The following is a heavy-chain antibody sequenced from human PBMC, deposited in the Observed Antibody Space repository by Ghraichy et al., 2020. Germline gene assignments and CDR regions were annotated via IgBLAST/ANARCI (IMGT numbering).Heavy chain of an antibody. J-gene: IGHJ2*01. D-gene: IGHD3-10*01. Sequence: SETLSLTCAVYGGSFSGYYWSWIRQPPGKGLEWIGEINHSGSTNYNPSLKSRVTISVDTSKNQFSLKLSSVTAADTAVYYCARGLSVKKVPWYFDLWGRGTRVTVSS. CDR2: INHSGST. V-gene: IGHV4-34*01. CDR1: GGSFSGYY. CDR3: ARGLSVKKVPWYFDL.